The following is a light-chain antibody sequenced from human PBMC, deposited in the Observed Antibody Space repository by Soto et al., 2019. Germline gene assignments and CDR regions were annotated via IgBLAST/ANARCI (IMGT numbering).Light chain of an antibody. CDR2: GVK. V-gene: IGLV2-14*01. J-gene: IGLJ1*01. Sequence: QSVLTQPASVSGSPGQSTTISCTGSGRDIGAYDYVSWYQQHPGKAPKLLIYGVKNRPSGVSYRFSASKSAFTASLTISGLQAEDEAHYYCSSYTTSYFYVFGPGTKVTVL. CDR1: GRDIGAYDY. CDR3: SSYTTSYFYV.